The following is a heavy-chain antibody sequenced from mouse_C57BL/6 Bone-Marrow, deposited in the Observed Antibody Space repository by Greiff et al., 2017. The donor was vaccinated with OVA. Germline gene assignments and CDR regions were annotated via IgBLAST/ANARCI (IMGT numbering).Heavy chain of an antibody. J-gene: IGHJ4*01. Sequence: QVQLQQPGAELVKPGASVKLSCKASGYTFTSYWITWVKQRPGQGLEWIGDIYPGSGSTNYNEKFKSKATLTVDTSSSTAYMQLSSLTSEDSAVYYWARSNYYGSSPYAMDYWGQGTSVTVSS. CDR3: ARSNYYGSSPYAMDY. V-gene: IGHV1-55*01. D-gene: IGHD1-1*01. CDR2: IYPGSGST. CDR1: GYTFTSYW.